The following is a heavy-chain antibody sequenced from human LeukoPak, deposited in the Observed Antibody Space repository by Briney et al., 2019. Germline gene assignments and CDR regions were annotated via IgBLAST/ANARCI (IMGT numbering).Heavy chain of an antibody. CDR3: AKVIGYDILTGYYGFDY. V-gene: IGHV3-9*01. CDR2: ISWNSGSI. J-gene: IGHJ4*02. D-gene: IGHD3-9*01. CDR1: GFIFNNYA. Sequence: GRSLRLSCAGSGFIFNNYAMHWVRQPPGKGLEWVSGISWNSGSIDYADSVKGRFTISRDNSMNTLYLQMSRLRAEDTAVYYCAKVIGYDILTGYYGFDYWGQGTLVTVSS.